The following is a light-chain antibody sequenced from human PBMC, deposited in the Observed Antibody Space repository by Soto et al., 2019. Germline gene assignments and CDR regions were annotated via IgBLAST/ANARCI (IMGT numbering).Light chain of an antibody. V-gene: IGKV3-20*01. Sequence: EIVLTQSPGTLSLSPGEGATLSCRASQSVSSSYIAWYQQRPGQTPSLLIYGASTRATGIPDRFSGSGSGTHFTFTISRLEPRDFAVYYCQHFGGTTFTFGQGTRLEIK. J-gene: IGKJ5*01. CDR1: QSVSSSY. CDR3: QHFGGTTFT. CDR2: GAS.